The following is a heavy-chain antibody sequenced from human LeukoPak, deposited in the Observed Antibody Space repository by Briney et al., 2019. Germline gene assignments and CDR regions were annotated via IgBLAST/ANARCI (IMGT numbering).Heavy chain of an antibody. V-gene: IGHV3-7*01. CDR2: IKQDGSEK. CDR1: GFTFSSYW. CDR3: ARVREYSYGYGYYYYYYMDV. J-gene: IGHJ6*03. Sequence: GGSLRLSCAASGFTFSSYWMSWVRQAPGKGLEWVANIKQDGSEKYYVDSVKGRFTISRDNAKNSLYLQTNSLRAEDTAVYYCARVREYSYGYGYYYYYYMDVWGKGTTVTISS. D-gene: IGHD5-18*01.